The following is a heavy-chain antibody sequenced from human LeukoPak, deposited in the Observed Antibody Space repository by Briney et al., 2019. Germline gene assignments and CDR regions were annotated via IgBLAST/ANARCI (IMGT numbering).Heavy chain of an antibody. CDR1: GFTFSHYA. D-gene: IGHD6-13*01. V-gene: IGHV1-2*04. CDR3: ARAKYSSSWFIKSHYYYGMDV. CDR2: INPNSGGT. J-gene: IGHJ6*02. Sequence: GGSLRLSCAASGFTFSHYAMHWVRQAPGQGLEWMGWINPNSGGTNYAQKFQGWATMTRDTSISTAYMELSRLRSDDTAVYYCARAKYSSSWFIKSHYYYGMDVWGQGTTVTVSS.